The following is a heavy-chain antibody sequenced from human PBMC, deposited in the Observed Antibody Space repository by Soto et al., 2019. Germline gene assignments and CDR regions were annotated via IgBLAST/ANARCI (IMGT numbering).Heavy chain of an antibody. J-gene: IGHJ4*02. D-gene: IGHD1-26*01. CDR3: ACPYRSRFDS. CDR1: GGSISSTNYY. Sequence: QLQLQESGPGLVKPSETLSLTCTVSGGSISSTNYYWGWIRQPPGKGLELIGSIDYSGNTYYSPSLKSRVTISVDTSKNQFSLKLSSVTAADTAMYYCACPYRSRFDSWGQGTLVTVSS. V-gene: IGHV4-39*01. CDR2: IDYSGNT.